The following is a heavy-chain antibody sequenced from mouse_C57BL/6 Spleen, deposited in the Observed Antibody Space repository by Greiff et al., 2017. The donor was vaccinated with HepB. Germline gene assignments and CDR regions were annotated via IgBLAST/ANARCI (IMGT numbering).Heavy chain of an antibody. Sequence: DVQLQESGAELVRPGASVKLSCTASGFNIKDDYMHWVKQRPEQGLEWIGLIDPENGDTEYASKFQGKATITADTSSNTAYLQLSSLTSEDTAVYYCTKGVYSYWYFDVWGTGTTVTVSS. V-gene: IGHV14-4*01. CDR3: TKGVYSYWYFDV. CDR1: GFNIKDDY. CDR2: IDPENGDT. J-gene: IGHJ1*03. D-gene: IGHD2-1*01.